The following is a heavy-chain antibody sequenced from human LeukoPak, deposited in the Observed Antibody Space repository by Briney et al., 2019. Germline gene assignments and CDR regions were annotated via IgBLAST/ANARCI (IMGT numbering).Heavy chain of an antibody. D-gene: IGHD3-16*01. V-gene: IGHV5-51*01. J-gene: IGHJ4*02. CDR3: AASTGGAYFHY. CDR1: GYSFTNYW. CDR2: LYPGGDSDA. Sequence: GESLKISCTGSGYSFTNYWIAWVRQMPGKGLEFMGMLYPGGDSDASYGPSFQGQVTIAADKSITTAYLQWSSLKASDTATYYCAASTGGAYFHYWGQGTLVTVSS.